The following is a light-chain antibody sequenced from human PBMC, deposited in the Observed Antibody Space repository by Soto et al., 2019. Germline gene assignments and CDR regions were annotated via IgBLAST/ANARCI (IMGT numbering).Light chain of an antibody. V-gene: IGKV1-5*03. CDR3: QQYYSYVYT. J-gene: IGKJ2*01. CDR2: KAS. CDR1: HNISSW. Sequence: DIQMTQSPSTLSVSVGDSVTITCRASHNISSWLTWFQQRPGKAPNLLIQKASTLESGVPSRFSGSGSGTEFTLTISSLQPDDFATYYCQQYYSYVYTFGQGTKLEIK.